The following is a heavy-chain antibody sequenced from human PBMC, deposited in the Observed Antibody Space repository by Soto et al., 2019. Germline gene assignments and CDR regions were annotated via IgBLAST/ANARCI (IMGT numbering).Heavy chain of an antibody. V-gene: IGHV3-30*18. CDR3: AKVLGHGGRGAFDI. CDR1: GFTFSSYG. CDR2: ISYDGSKK. J-gene: IGHJ3*02. D-gene: IGHD7-27*01. Sequence: QVQLVESGGGVVQPGRSLRLSCAASGFTFSSYGMHWVRQAPGKGLEWVALISYDGSKKYYADSVKGRFTISRDNSKNPLYLQMNSLRTEDPAVYYCAKVLGHGGRGAFDIWGQGTMVTVSS.